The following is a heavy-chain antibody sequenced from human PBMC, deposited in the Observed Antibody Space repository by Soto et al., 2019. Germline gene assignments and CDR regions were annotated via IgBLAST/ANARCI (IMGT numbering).Heavy chain of an antibody. CDR2: ISGSGGST. CDR3: AKDFGGYPEYFQH. Sequence: QAGGSLRLSCAASGFTFSSYAMSWVRQAPGKGLEWVSAISGSGGSTYYADSVKGRFTISRDNSKNTLYLQMNSLRAEDTAVYYCAKDFGGYPEYFQHWGQGTLVTVSS. D-gene: IGHD5-12*01. J-gene: IGHJ1*01. V-gene: IGHV3-23*01. CDR1: GFTFSSYA.